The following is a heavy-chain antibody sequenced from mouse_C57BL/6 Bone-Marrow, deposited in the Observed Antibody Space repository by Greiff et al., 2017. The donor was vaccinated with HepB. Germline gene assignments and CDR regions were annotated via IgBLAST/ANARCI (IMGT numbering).Heavy chain of an antibody. D-gene: IGHD2-5*01. J-gene: IGHJ3*01. V-gene: IGHV1-74*01. Sequence: QVQLQQPGAGLVKPGASVKVSCKASGYTFTSYWMHWVKQRPGQGLEWIGRIHPSDSDTNYNQKFKGKATLTVDKSSSTAYMQLSSLTSEDSAVYYCARRDYSNPFAYWGQGTLVTVSA. CDR3: ARRDYSNPFAY. CDR1: GYTFTSYW. CDR2: IHPSDSDT.